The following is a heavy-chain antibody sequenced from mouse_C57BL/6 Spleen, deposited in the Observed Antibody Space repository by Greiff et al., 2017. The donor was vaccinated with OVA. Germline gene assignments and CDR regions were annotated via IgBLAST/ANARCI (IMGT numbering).Heavy chain of an antibody. CDR3: AREGEIFFDY. Sequence: EVKLMESGPGLVKPSQSLSLTCSVTGYSITSGYYWNWIRQFPGNKLEWMGYISYDGSNNYNPSLKNRISITRDTSKNQFFLKLNSVTTEDTATYYCAREGEIFFDYWGQGTTLTVSS. J-gene: IGHJ2*01. V-gene: IGHV3-6*01. CDR1: GYSITSGYY. CDR2: ISYDGSN.